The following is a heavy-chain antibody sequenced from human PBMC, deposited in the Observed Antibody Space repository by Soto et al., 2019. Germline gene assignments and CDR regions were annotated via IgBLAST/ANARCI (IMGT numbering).Heavy chain of an antibody. CDR1: GGSISSSSYY. CDR3: MIGSGSNDFDY. Sequence: SETLSLTCTVSGGSISSSSYYWGWIRQPPGKGLEWIGSIYYSGSTYYNPSLKSRVTISVDTSKNQFSLKLSSVTAADTAVYYCMIGSGSNDFDYWGRGNLVTISS. CDR2: IYYSGST. V-gene: IGHV4-39*01. D-gene: IGHD3-22*01. J-gene: IGHJ4*02.